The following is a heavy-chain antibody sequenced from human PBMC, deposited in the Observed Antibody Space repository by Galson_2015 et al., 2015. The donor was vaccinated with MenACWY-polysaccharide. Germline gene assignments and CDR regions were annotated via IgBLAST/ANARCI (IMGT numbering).Heavy chain of an antibody. CDR2: ISWNSDII. CDR3: AKGYSYSKSPVDH. V-gene: IGHV3-9*01. J-gene: IGHJ4*02. Sequence: SLRLSCAASGFTFDDYAMHRVRQAPGKGLEWVSGISWNSDIIGYADSVKGRFTISRASAMNSLYLQMNSLRPEDTALYYCAKGYSYSKSPVDHWGQGTLVTVSS. D-gene: IGHD2-15*01. CDR1: GFTFDDYA.